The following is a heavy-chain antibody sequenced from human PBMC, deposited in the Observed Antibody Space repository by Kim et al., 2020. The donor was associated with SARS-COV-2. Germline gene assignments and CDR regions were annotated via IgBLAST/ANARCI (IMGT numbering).Heavy chain of an antibody. D-gene: IGHD2-8*01. CDR3: AKEGIVDRMGRAFDI. Sequence: GGSLRLSCAASGLTFSSYGMHWVRQAPGKGREWVAVIWYDGRNKYYADSVKGRFTISRDNSKNTLYLQMNSLRAKDTAVYYCAKEGIVDRMGRAFDIWGQGTMVTVSS. J-gene: IGHJ3*02. CDR1: GLTFSSYG. V-gene: IGHV3-33*06. CDR2: IWYDGRNK.